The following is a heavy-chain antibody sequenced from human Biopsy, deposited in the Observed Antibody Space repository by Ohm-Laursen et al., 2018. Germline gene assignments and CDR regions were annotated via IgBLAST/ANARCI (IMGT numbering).Heavy chain of an antibody. V-gene: IGHV1-69*06. CDR3: ASGQGDPLGVRIITWSFNF. Sequence: SSVKVSCKASGGTFQKYGVTWVRQAPGQGLEWMGGIIPMLGTVQYARKLQGRVTITADKSTNTGYMQLTSLRSDDTAVYYCASGQGDPLGVRIITWSFNFWGQGTLVTVSS. CDR1: GGTFQKYG. J-gene: IGHJ4*02. CDR2: IIPMLGTV. D-gene: IGHD2-21*01.